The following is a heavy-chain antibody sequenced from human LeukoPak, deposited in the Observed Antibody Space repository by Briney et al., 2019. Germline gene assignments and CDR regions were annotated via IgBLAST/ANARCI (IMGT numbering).Heavy chain of an antibody. J-gene: IGHJ4*02. D-gene: IGHD3-3*01. V-gene: IGHV4-30-2*01. CDR2: IYHSGST. CDR3: ARSPPSDFWSGYPLQFDY. Sequence: PSQTLSLTCTVSGGSISSGGYYWSWIRQPPGKGLEWIGYIYHSGSTYYNPSLKSRVTISVDRSKNQFSLKLSSVTAADTAVYYCARSPPSDFWSGYPLQFDYWGQGTLVTVSS. CDR1: GGSISSGGYY.